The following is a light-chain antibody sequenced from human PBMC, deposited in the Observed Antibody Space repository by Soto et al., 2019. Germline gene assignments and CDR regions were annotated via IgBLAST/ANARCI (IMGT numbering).Light chain of an antibody. CDR3: QSYDSSLSGRGV. Sequence: QAVVTQPPSVSGAPGQRVTISCTGSSSNIGAGYDVHWYQQLPGTAPKLLIYGNSNRPSGVPDRFSGSKSGTSASLAITGLQAEDEADHYCQSYDSSLSGRGVFGGGTKLTVL. J-gene: IGLJ3*02. V-gene: IGLV1-40*01. CDR1: SSNIGAGYD. CDR2: GNS.